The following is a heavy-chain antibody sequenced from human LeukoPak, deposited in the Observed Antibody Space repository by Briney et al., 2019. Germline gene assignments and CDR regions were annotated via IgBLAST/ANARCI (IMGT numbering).Heavy chain of an antibody. CDR2: INHSGST. CDR1: GGSFSGYY. CDR3: ARARGYSYGYHY. V-gene: IGHV4-34*01. Sequence: SETLSLTCAVYGGSFSGYYWSWIRQPPGKGLEWIGEINHSGSTNYNPSLKSRVTLSVDTSKNQFSLKLSSVTAADTAVYYCARARGYSYGYHYWGQGTLVTVSS. D-gene: IGHD5-18*01. J-gene: IGHJ4*02.